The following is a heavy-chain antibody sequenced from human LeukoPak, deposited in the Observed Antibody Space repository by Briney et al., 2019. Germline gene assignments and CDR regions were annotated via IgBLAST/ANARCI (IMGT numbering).Heavy chain of an antibody. CDR1: GYTFTSYD. CDR2: MNPNSGNT. J-gene: IGHJ6*02. Sequence: ASVKVSCKASGYTFTSYDINWVRQATGQGLEWMGWMNPNSGNTGYAQKFQGRVTMTRNTSISTAYMELSSLRSEDTAAYYCARGWELTRPYYYYYGMDVWGQGTTVTVSS. D-gene: IGHD1-7*01. V-gene: IGHV1-8*01. CDR3: ARGWELTRPYYYYYGMDV.